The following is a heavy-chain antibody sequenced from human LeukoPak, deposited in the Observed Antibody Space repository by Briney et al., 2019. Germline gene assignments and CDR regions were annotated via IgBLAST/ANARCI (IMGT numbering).Heavy chain of an antibody. J-gene: IGHJ4*02. CDR3: ASSSEIATGYCSGGSCYSFDY. CDR2: IIPIFGTA. D-gene: IGHD2-15*01. Sequence: SVKVSCKASGGTFSSYAISWVRQASGQGLEWMGGIIPIFGTANYAQKFQGRVTITTDESTSTAYMELSSLRSEDTAVYYRASSSEIATGYCSGGSCYSFDYWGQGTLVTVSS. CDR1: GGTFSSYA. V-gene: IGHV1-69*05.